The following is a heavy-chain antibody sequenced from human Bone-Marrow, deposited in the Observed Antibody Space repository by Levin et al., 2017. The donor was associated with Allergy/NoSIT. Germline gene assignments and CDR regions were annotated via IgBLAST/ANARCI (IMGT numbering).Heavy chain of an antibody. Sequence: GGSLRLSCEASGFTFRSYAMSWVRQVPGKGLEWVASITTTSNYIHYADSVKGRFTISRDNANNSLSLQMNRLRGEDTAVYYCARAAGAAGRGGMDVWGQGATVTVSS. CDR3: ARAAGAAGRGGMDV. J-gene: IGHJ6*02. V-gene: IGHV3-21*01. CDR2: ITTTSNYI. CDR1: GFTFRSYA. D-gene: IGHD6-13*01.